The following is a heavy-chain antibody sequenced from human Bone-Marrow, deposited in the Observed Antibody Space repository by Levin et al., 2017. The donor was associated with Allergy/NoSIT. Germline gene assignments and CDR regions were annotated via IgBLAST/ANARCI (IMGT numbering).Heavy chain of an antibody. Sequence: GGSLRLSCKGFGYSFTSYWIGWVRQMPGKGLEWMGIIYPGDSDTSYSPSFQGQVTIPADKTTSTAYLQWSSRKASDTAMYYCARRGTRDYYYYMDVWGKGTTVTVSS. CDR3: ARRGTRDYYYYMDV. CDR1: GYSFTSYW. J-gene: IGHJ6*03. CDR2: IYPGDSDT. D-gene: IGHD1-1*01. V-gene: IGHV5-51*01.